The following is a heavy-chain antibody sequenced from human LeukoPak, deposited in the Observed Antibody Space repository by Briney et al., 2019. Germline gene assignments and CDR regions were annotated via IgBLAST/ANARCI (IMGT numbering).Heavy chain of an antibody. J-gene: IGHJ4*02. CDR1: GGTFSSYA. D-gene: IGHD5-24*01. Sequence: SVKVSCKASGGTFSSYAISWVRQAPGQGLEWMGGIIPIFGTANYAQKFQGRVMITTDESTSTAYMELSSLRSEDTAVYYCARGDGYNSMHFDYWGQGTLVTVSS. CDR3: ARGDGYNSMHFDY. V-gene: IGHV1-69*05. CDR2: IIPIFGTA.